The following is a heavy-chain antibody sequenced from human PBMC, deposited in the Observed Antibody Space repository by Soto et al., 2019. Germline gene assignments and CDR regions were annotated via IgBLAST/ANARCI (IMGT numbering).Heavy chain of an antibody. D-gene: IGHD2-21*01. Sequence: ASVKVSCKVSGYTLTELSMHWVRQAPGKGLEWMGGFDPEDGEAIYAQKFQGRVTMTEDTSTDTAYMELSSLRSEDAAVYYCATVGDNLGGYFDYWGQGTLVTVSS. V-gene: IGHV1-24*01. CDR2: FDPEDGEA. J-gene: IGHJ4*02. CDR3: ATVGDNLGGYFDY. CDR1: GYTLTELS.